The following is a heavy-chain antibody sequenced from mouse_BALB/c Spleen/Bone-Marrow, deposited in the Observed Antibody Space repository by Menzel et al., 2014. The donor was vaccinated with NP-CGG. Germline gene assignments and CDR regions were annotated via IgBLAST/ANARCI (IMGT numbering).Heavy chain of an antibody. V-gene: IGHV2-9*02. J-gene: IGHJ2*01. Sequence: VMLVESGPGLVAPSQRLSIPCTVSGFSLTSYGVHWVRQPPGKGLEWLGVIGIGGSTNYNSALMSRLSISKDNSKSQVFLKMNSLQTDDTAMYYCARASYYYGSRYDYWGQGTTLTVSS. CDR3: ARASYYYGSRYDY. CDR2: IGIGGST. CDR1: GFSLTSYG. D-gene: IGHD1-1*01.